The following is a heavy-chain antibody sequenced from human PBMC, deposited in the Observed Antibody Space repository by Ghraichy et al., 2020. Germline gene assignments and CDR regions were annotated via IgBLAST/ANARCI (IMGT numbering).Heavy chain of an antibody. D-gene: IGHD6-19*01. Sequence: GGSLRLSCAASGFPFRGYWMTWVRQAPGKGLEWVASIKQDASEEKYLDSVKGRFTISRDNTKNSLYLQMNSLRAEDTAVYYCAKNIVVAGKILYYYYGMDFWGQGTTVTVSS. CDR2: IKQDASEE. CDR1: GFPFRGYW. V-gene: IGHV3-7*01. J-gene: IGHJ6*02. CDR3: AKNIVVAGKILYYYYGMDF.